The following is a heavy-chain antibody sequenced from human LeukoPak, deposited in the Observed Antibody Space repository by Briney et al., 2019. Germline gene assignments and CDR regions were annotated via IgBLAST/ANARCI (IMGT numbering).Heavy chain of an antibody. J-gene: IGHJ4*02. CDR3: ARDTWSGWTFDY. V-gene: IGHV3-73*01. CDR1: GFTFSGSA. CDR2: IRSKANSYAT. D-gene: IGHD6-19*01. Sequence: GGSLRLSCAASGFTFSGSAMHWVRQASGKGLEWVGRIRSKANSYATAYAASVKGRFTISRDDSKNTAYLQMNSLKTEDTAVYYCARDTWSGWTFDYWGQGTLVTISS.